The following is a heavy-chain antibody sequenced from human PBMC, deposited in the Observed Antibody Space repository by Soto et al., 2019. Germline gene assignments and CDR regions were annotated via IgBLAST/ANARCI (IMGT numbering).Heavy chain of an antibody. CDR2: IRCGGGNK. D-gene: IGHD4-17*01. Sequence: GGSLRLSCAASGFTFSSYAMSWVRQAPGKGLEWVAAIRCGGGNKYYADSVKGRFTISRDNSKNTLYLQMNSLRAEDTAVYYCARGDYGDPKYFDYWGQGTLVTVSS. CDR3: ARGDYGDPKYFDY. CDR1: GFTFSSYA. J-gene: IGHJ4*02. V-gene: IGHV3-33*08.